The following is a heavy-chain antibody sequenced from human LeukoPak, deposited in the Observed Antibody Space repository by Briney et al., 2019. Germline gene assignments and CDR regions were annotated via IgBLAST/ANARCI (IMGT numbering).Heavy chain of an antibody. CDR2: ISSSSTHI. CDR1: GFPFRSYS. V-gene: IGHV3-21*01. CDR3: ARAEGSGSSFDY. J-gene: IGHJ4*02. Sequence: GGSLRLSCAASGFPFRSYSMNWVRQAPGKGLEWVSSISSSSTHIYYADSVKGRFTISRDNAKNSLYLQMNSLRVEDTAVYYCARAEGSGSSFDYWGQGTLVTVSS. D-gene: IGHD3-10*01.